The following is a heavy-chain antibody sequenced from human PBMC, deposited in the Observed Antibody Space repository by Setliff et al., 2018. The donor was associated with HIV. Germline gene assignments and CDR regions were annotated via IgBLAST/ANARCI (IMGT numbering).Heavy chain of an antibody. CDR3: ARHAIDSGGYYSQFDY. CDR1: GGSISRYY. D-gene: IGHD3-22*01. Sequence: SETLSLTCTVSGGSISRYYWSWIRQPPGKGLEWIGYSHTSGNTNYNPSLKSRVTISVDTSKTQFSLKLSSVTAADTAVYYCARHAIDSGGYYSQFDYWGQGTLVTVSS. J-gene: IGHJ4*02. V-gene: IGHV4-4*09. CDR2: SHTSGNT.